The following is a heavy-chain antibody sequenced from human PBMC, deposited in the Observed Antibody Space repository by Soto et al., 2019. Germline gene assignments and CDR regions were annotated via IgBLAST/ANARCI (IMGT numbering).Heavy chain of an antibody. V-gene: IGHV4-34*01. CDR2: INHSGST. Sequence: SETLSLTCAVYGGSFIGYHWSWIRQPPGKGLEWIGEINHSGSTNYNPSLKSRVTISADTSKNQFSLKLSSVTAADTAVYYCARGPRIAARRTFDYWGQGTLVTVSS. CDR3: ARGPRIAARRTFDY. CDR1: GGSFIGYH. D-gene: IGHD6-6*01. J-gene: IGHJ4*02.